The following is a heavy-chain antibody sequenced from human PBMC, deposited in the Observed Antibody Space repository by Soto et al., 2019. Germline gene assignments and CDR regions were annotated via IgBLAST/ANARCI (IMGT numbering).Heavy chain of an antibody. CDR2: ISSSGNTI. Sequence: QVQLVESGGGLVKTSGSLKLACAGSGFTFSDYYMTWVRQAPGKGLEWVAYISSSGNTIYYGDSVKGRFTIPRDNAKNSVYLQMNSLRAEDTALYFCAKMSSENYYDPVFLWGQGTLVTVSS. CDR1: GFTFSDYY. D-gene: IGHD3-22*01. V-gene: IGHV3-11*01. CDR3: AKMSSENYYDPVFL. J-gene: IGHJ4*02.